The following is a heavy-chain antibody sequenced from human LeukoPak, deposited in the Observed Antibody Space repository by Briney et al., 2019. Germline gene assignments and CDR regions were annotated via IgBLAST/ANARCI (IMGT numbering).Heavy chain of an antibody. CDR1: GYTFTSYD. Sequence: ASVKVSCKASGYTFTSYDINWVRQATGQGLEWMGWMNPNSGNTGYAQKFQGRVTMTRNTSISTAYMELSSLRSEDTAVYYCARGQYSSGWYFNGRQRGHDYWGQGTLVTVSS. V-gene: IGHV1-8*01. J-gene: IGHJ4*02. CDR2: MNPNSGNT. D-gene: IGHD6-19*01. CDR3: ARGQYSSGWYFNGRQRGHDY.